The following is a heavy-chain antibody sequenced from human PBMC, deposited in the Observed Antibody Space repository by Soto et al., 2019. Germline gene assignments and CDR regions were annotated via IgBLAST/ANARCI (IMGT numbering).Heavy chain of an antibody. D-gene: IGHD6-6*01. CDR2: IIPIFGTA. CDR3: ARGQLAAGYYYYYYGMDV. Sequence: QVQLLQSGAEVKKPGSSVKVSCKASGGTFSSYAISWLRQAPVQGPDWMGGIIPIFGTANYAQKFQGRVTITADESTRTAYMALSSLRSEDTAVYYWARGQLAAGYYYYYYGMDVWGQGTTVTVSS. J-gene: IGHJ6*02. V-gene: IGHV1-69*01. CDR1: GGTFSSYA.